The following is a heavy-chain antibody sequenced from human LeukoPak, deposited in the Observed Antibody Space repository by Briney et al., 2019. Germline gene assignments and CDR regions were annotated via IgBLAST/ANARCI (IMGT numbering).Heavy chain of an antibody. J-gene: IGHJ4*02. CDR2: ISWNSGSI. V-gene: IGHV3-9*01. Sequence: PGGSLRLSCAASGFTFDDYAMHWVRQAPGKGLEWVSGISWNSGSIGYADSVKGRFTISRDNAKNSLYLQMNSLRTEDTALYCCAKALGYSSSSPQFDYWGQGTLVTVSS. D-gene: IGHD6-13*01. CDR1: GFTFDDYA. CDR3: AKALGYSSSSPQFDY.